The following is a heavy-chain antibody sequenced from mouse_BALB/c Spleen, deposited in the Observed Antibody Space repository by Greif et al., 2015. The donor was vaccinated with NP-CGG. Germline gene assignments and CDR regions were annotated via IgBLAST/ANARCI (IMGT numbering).Heavy chain of an antibody. J-gene: IGHJ3*01. CDR1: GYTFTSYY. D-gene: IGHD2-4*01. CDR2: INPSNGGT. V-gene: IGHV1S81*02. Sequence: VQLQQSGAELVKPGASVKLSCKASGYTFTSYYMYWVKQRPGQGLEWIGEINPSNGGTNFNEKFKSKATLTVDKSSSTAYMQLSSLTSEDSAVYYCTRMITTGFAYWGQGTLVTVSA. CDR3: TRMITTGFAY.